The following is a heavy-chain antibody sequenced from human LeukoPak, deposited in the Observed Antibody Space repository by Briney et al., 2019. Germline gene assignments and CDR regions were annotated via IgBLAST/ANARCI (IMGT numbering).Heavy chain of an antibody. CDR3: ANHRSAFEF. D-gene: IGHD3-10*01. V-gene: IGHV3-23*01. CDR1: GFTFSTYG. J-gene: IGHJ4*02. Sequence: GGSLGLSCAASGFTFSTYGMSWVRQSPGKGLEWVSAISGSASGGITNYADSVKGRFTISRDNYKNTLYLQTNSLRVEDTAVYYCANHRSAFEFWGQGTLVTVSS. CDR2: ISGSASGGIT.